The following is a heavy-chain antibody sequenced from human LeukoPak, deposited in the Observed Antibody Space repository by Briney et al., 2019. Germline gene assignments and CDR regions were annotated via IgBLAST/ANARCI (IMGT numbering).Heavy chain of an antibody. CDR1: GGPISSSSYY. CDR3: ARHGQWLLLHFDY. Sequence: SETLSLTCTVSGGPISSSSYYWSWIRQPPGKGLEWIGSIYYSGSTYYNPSLKSRVTISVDTSKNQFSLKLSSVTAADTAVYYCARHGQWLLLHFDYWGQGTLVTVSS. CDR2: IYYSGST. V-gene: IGHV4-39*01. D-gene: IGHD3-22*01. J-gene: IGHJ4*02.